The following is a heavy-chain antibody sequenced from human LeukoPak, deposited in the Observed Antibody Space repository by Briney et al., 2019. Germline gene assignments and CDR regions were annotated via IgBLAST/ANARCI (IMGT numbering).Heavy chain of an antibody. CDR3: AKDNIKEYWRAFDI. D-gene: IGHD2/OR15-2a*01. CDR2: IRYDGSNK. J-gene: IGHJ3*02. V-gene: IGHV3-30*02. CDR1: GFTFSSYG. Sequence: PGGSLRLSCAASGFTFSSYGMHWVRQAPGKGLEWVAFIRYDGSNKYYADSVKGRFTISRDNSKNTLYLQMNSLRAEDTAVYYCAKDNIKEYWRAFDIWGQGTMVTVSS.